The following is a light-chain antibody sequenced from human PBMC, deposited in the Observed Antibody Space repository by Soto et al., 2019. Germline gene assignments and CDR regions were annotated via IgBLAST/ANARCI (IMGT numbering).Light chain of an antibody. V-gene: IGKV3-20*01. CDR1: QSVSSNF. J-gene: IGKJ1*01. CDR2: GAT. Sequence: EIVLTQSPGTLSLSPGERATLSCRASQSVSSNFLAWYQQKPGQAPSLLIYGATNRATGIADKFNGSGSGTYFPLTISRLEPEDFAMYYCQQYGSSPRTFGQGTKVEIK. CDR3: QQYGSSPRT.